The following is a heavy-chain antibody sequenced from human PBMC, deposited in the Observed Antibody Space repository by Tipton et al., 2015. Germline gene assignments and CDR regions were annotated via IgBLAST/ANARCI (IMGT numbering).Heavy chain of an antibody. Sequence: QSGPEVKKPGASVKVSCKAFGYTFTTYLITWVRQAPGQGLEWMGWISTYNGNTNYAQMLQDRVIMTTDTSTNTAYMELRGLRSDDTAMYYCARYRTEGYNFVRDAFDIWGQGTTVTVPS. V-gene: IGHV1-18*01. CDR1: GYTFTTYL. CDR3: ARYRTEGYNFVRDAFDI. D-gene: IGHD5-24*01. J-gene: IGHJ3*02. CDR2: ISTYNGNT.